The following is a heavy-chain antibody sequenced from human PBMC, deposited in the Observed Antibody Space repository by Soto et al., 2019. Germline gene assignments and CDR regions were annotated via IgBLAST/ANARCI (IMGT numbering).Heavy chain of an antibody. CDR3: ARGAYGDYGVYYYYYSMDV. CDR1: GFTFSSYW. CDR2: IKQDGSEK. Sequence: EVQLVESGGGLVQPGGSLRLSCAASGFTFSSYWMSWVRQAPGKGLEWVANIKQDGSEKYYVDSVKGRFTISRDNAKNSLYLQMNSLRAEDTAVYYCARGAYGDYGVYYYYYSMDVWGKGTTVTVSS. J-gene: IGHJ6*03. V-gene: IGHV3-7*01. D-gene: IGHD4-17*01.